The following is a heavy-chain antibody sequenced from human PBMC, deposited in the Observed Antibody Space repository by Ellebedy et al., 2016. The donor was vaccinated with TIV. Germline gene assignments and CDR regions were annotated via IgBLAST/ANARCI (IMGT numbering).Heavy chain of an antibody. Sequence: GSLRLXCTVSGGSVSSGSYYWSWIRQPPGKGLEWIGYIYYSGSTNYNPSLKSRVTISVDTSKNQFSLKLSSVTAADTAVYYCARGPYYCSSTSCYRKAAFDIWGQGTMVTVSS. CDR3: ARGPYYCSSTSCYRKAAFDI. J-gene: IGHJ3*02. CDR1: GGSVSSGSYY. CDR2: IYYSGST. D-gene: IGHD2-2*02. V-gene: IGHV4-61*01.